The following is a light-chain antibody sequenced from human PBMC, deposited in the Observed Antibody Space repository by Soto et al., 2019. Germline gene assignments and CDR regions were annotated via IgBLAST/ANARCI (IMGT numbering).Light chain of an antibody. CDR2: DVS. J-gene: IGLJ2*01. CDR1: SSDVGGYNY. CDR3: CSYAGNYTLL. V-gene: IGLV2-11*01. Sequence: QSALTQPRSVSGSPGQSVTISCTGTSSDVGGYNYVSWYQQHPGKAPKLMIYDVSKRPSGVPDRFSGSKSVNTASVAISGLQAEDEADYYCCSYAGNYTLLFGGGTKVTVL.